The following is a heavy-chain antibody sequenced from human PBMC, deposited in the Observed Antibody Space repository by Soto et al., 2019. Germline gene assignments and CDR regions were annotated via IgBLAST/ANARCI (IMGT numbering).Heavy chain of an antibody. V-gene: IGHV3-23*01. CDR3: AKEGLYCSSTSCYTKTRKNWFDP. CDR2: ISGSGGST. J-gene: IGHJ5*02. D-gene: IGHD2-2*01. Sequence: GGSLRLSCAASGFTFSSYAMSWVRQAPGKGLEWVSAISGSGGSTYYADSVKGRFTISRDNSKNTLYPQMNSLRAEDTAVYYCAKEGLYCSSTSCYTKTRKNWFDPWGQGTLVTVSS. CDR1: GFTFSSYA.